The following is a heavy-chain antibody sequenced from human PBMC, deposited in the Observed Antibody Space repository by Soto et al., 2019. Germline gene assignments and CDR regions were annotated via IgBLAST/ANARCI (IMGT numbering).Heavy chain of an antibody. CDR2: IYYSGST. D-gene: IGHD2-15*01. V-gene: IGHV4-59*01. J-gene: IGHJ6*02. CDR3: ARYLLGYCSGNSCYDDYGMDV. CDR1: GGSISSYY. Sequence: SETLSLTCTVSGGSISSYYWSWIRQPPGKGLECIGYIYYSGSTNYNPSLKSRVTISVDTSKNQFSLKLSSVTAADTAVYYCARYLLGYCSGNSCYDDYGMDVWGQGTTVTASS.